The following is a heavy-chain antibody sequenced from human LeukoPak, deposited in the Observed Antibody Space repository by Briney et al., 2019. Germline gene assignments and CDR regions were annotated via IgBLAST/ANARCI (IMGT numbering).Heavy chain of an antibody. CDR1: GFTFSSYE. CDR2: ISSSGSTI. V-gene: IGHV3-48*03. Sequence: GGSLRLSCAASGFTFSSYEMNWVRQAPGKGLEWVSYISSSGSTIYYADSVKGRFTISRANAKNSLYLQMNSLRAEDTAVYYCARGSSFGELSHWGQGTLVTVSS. CDR3: ARGSSFGELSH. D-gene: IGHD3-10*01. J-gene: IGHJ4*02.